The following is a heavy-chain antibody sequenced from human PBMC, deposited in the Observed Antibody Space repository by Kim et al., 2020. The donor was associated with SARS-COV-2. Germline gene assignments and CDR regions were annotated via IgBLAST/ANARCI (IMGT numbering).Heavy chain of an antibody. Sequence: ASVKVSCKASGYTFTSYYMHWVRQAPGQGLEWMGIINPSGGSTSYAQKFQGRVTMTRDTSTGPVYMELSSLRSEDTAVYYCARFPLYYYDSSGPNLAFDYWGQGTLGTVSS. J-gene: IGHJ4*02. CDR2: INPSGGST. CDR1: GYTFTSYY. V-gene: IGHV1-46*01. D-gene: IGHD3-22*01. CDR3: ARFPLYYYDSSGPNLAFDY.